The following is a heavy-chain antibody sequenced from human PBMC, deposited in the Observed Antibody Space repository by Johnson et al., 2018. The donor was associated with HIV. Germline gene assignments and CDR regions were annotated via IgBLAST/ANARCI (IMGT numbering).Heavy chain of an antibody. D-gene: IGHD6-13*01. CDR2: ISSSGDTR. V-gene: IGHV3-48*01. CDR3: ARDGESQQLPLGDAFDV. Sequence: VQLVESGGGLVQPGGSLRLSCAASGFTFSSYWMHWVRQAPGKGLEWFAYISSSGDTRYYADSVKGRFTISRDSSKNTLYLQMNTLRADDTAVYYCARDGESQQLPLGDAFDVWGQGTMVTVSS. CDR1: GFTFSSYW. J-gene: IGHJ3*01.